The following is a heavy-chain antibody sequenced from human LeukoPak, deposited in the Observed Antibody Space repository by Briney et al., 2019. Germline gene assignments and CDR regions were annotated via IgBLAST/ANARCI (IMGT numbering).Heavy chain of an antibody. Sequence: GGSLRLSCAASGFTFSSYWMSWVRQAPGRGLEWVANIKHDGSDKYYVDSVKGRFTISRDDAKNSLYLQMNSLRAEDTAVFYCARRGAAAGRNAFDLWGQGTMVTVSS. V-gene: IGHV3-7*05. CDR1: GFTFSSYW. CDR2: IKHDGSDK. CDR3: ARRGAAAGRNAFDL. J-gene: IGHJ3*01. D-gene: IGHD6-13*01.